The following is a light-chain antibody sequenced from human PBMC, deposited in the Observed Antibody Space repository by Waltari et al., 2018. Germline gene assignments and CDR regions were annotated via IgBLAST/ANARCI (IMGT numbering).Light chain of an antibody. CDR3: QVWDSTTFVV. V-gene: IGLV3-1*01. CDR1: DLANRY. Sequence: SYDLTQPPSVDVSPGQTARITCSGDDLANRYTSWYQQKAGQPPVLVMYQDHQRPSGIPERFSGSNSANRATLTISETQATDEAEYYCQVWDSTTFVVFGGGTKLTVV. CDR2: QDH. J-gene: IGLJ2*01.